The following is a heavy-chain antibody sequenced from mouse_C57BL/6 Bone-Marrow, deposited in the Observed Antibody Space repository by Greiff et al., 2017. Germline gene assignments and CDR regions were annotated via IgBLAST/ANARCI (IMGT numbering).Heavy chain of an antibody. Sequence: VQLQQSGAELVRPGASVKLSCTASGFNIKDYYMHWVKQRPEQCLEWIGRIDPEAGDTEYAPKFQGKATMTADTSSNTAYLQLSSLTSEDTAVDYCTITTVGGFAYWGQGTLVTVSA. CDR3: TITTVGGFAY. D-gene: IGHD1-1*01. J-gene: IGHJ3*01. V-gene: IGHV14-1*01. CDR2: IDPEAGDT. CDR1: GFNIKDYY.